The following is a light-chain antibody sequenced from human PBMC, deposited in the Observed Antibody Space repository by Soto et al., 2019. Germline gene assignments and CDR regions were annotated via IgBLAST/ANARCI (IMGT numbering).Light chain of an antibody. CDR1: QSVSGY. J-gene: IGKJ1*01. CDR2: DAS. Sequence: EIVLTQSPATLSLSPGERATLSCRASQSVSGYLAWYQQKPCQAPRLLIYDASKRATGIPARFSGSGFGTDYTLTISSLEPEDFAVYYCQQRSKWRTFGQGTKVDI. CDR3: QQRSKWRT. V-gene: IGKV3-11*01.